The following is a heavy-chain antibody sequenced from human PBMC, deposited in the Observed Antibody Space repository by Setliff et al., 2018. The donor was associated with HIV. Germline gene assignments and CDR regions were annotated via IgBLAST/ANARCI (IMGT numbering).Heavy chain of an antibody. Sequence: GGSLRLSCVASGFTFSTYSIYWVRQAPGQGLVWVSRVDTDGSTTAYADSVKGRFTISRDDSKNTVFLQLDTLRREDTAVYYCARGPNRYSGTYSYYYYMDVWGKGTTVTVSS. V-gene: IGHV3-74*01. D-gene: IGHD1-26*01. CDR1: GFTFSTYS. CDR3: ARGPNRYSGTYSYYYYMDV. CDR2: VDTDGSTT. J-gene: IGHJ6*03.